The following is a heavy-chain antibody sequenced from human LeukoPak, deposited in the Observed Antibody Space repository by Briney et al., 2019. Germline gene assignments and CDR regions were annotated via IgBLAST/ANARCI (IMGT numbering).Heavy chain of an antibody. V-gene: IGHV4-34*01. Sequence: GSLRLSCAASGFTFSSYAMSWIRQPPGKGLEWIGEINHSGSTNYNPSLKSRVTISVDTSKNHFSLKLTSVTAADTAVYYCARSGSGYLRYYFDYWGQGTLVTVSS. D-gene: IGHD5-12*01. CDR1: GFTFSSYA. CDR3: ARSGSGYLRYYFDY. CDR2: INHSGST. J-gene: IGHJ4*02.